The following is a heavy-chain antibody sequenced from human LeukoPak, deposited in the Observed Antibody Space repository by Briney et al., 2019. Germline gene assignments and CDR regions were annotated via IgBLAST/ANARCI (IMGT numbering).Heavy chain of an antibody. Sequence: SETLSLTCAVSGYSISSGYYWGWIRQPPGKGLEWIGSIYHSGSTYYNPSLESRVTISVDTSKNQFSLKLNSVTAADTAVYYCARHDYGDYYSDYWGQGTLVTVSS. V-gene: IGHV4-38-2*01. CDR1: GYSISSGYY. CDR2: IYHSGST. J-gene: IGHJ4*02. D-gene: IGHD4-17*01. CDR3: ARHDYGDYYSDY.